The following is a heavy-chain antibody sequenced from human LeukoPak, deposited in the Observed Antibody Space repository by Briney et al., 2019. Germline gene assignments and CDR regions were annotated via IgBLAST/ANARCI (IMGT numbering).Heavy chain of an antibody. V-gene: IGHV3-48*02. CDR2: ISSSSSTI. Sequence: GGSLRLSCAVSGFTFSTYSMNWVRQAPGKGLEWVSYISSSSSTIYYADSVKGRFTISRDNAKNSLYLQMNSLRDEDTAVYYCAKDSDYYHSSGYYYAYFQHWGQGALVTVSS. D-gene: IGHD3-22*01. CDR3: AKDSDYYHSSGYYYAYFQH. J-gene: IGHJ1*01. CDR1: GFTFSTYS.